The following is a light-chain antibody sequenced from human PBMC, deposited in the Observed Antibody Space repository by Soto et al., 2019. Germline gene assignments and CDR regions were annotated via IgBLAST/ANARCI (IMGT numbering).Light chain of an antibody. CDR2: EVS. Sequence: QSVLTQPASVFGSPGQSITFSCTGTSSDVGGYNFVSWYQQHPGKAPKLMIYEVSSRPSGVSNRFSGSKSGNTASLTISGLQPEDEADYYCRSYTTSTTVVFGIGTKVTVL. CDR1: SSDVGGYNF. J-gene: IGLJ1*01. V-gene: IGLV2-14*03. CDR3: RSYTTSTTVV.